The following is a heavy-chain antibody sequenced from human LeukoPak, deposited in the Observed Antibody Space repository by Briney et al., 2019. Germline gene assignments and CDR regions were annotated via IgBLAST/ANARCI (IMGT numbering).Heavy chain of an antibody. CDR2: ISSSGSTI. Sequence: GGSLRLSCAASGFTVSSNYMSWVRQAPGKGLEWVSYISSSGSTIYYADSVKGRFTISRDNAKNSLYLQMNSLRAEDTAVYYCARDLGDYYDSSGYYPLDYWGQGTLVTVSS. J-gene: IGHJ4*02. CDR3: ARDLGDYYDSSGYYPLDY. D-gene: IGHD3-22*01. CDR1: GFTVSSNY. V-gene: IGHV3-11*04.